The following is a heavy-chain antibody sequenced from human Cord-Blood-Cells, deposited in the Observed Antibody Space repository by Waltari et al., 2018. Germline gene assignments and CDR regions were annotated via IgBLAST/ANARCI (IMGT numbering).Heavy chain of an antibody. D-gene: IGHD1-7*01. CDR1: GLTVSSNY. CDR2: NYGVVST. CDR3: AIDGTGTTGGALNS. J-gene: IGHJ3*02. Sequence: EVPLVESGGGLIQAGGYLRLSCAASGLTVSSNYMSWVSHAPGKGLEWVRFNYGVVSTYYAARRDNPKNGLYLESKGGRDGDTAVYYWAIDGTGTTGGALNSWRQGTMFTV. V-gene: IGHV3-53*01.